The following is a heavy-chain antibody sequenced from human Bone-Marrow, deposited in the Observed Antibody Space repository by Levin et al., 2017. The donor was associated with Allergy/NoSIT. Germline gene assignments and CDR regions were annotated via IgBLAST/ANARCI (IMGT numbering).Heavy chain of an antibody. D-gene: IGHD3-16*02. CDR2: ISHHGSP. V-gene: IGHV4-34*01. J-gene: IGHJ4*01. CDR3: ARGAGIVLGDLSVEDYYFDY. Sequence: SQTLSLPCAVSGGSFDGHYWTWIRQSPGKGLEWIGEISHHGSPTYNPSLRSRVTISVDKSRHQFSLRLTAVTAADTAVYYCARGAGIVLGDLSVEDYYFDYWGQGTLVTVSS. CDR1: GGSFDGHY.